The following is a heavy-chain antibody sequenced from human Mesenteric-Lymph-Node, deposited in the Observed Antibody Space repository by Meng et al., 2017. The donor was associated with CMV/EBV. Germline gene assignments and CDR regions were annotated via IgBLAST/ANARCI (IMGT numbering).Heavy chain of an antibody. D-gene: IGHD6-13*01. V-gene: IGHV1-69*02. CDR3: AGGIAAAGSRWFDP. CDR2: IIPILGIA. CDR1: GGTFSSYT. J-gene: IGHJ5*02. Sequence: QVQLVQSGAEVKKPGSSVKVSCKASGGTFSSYTISWVRRAPGQGLEWMGRIIPILGIANYAQKFQGRVTITADKSTSTAYMELSSLRSEDTAVYYCAGGIAAAGSRWFDPWGQGTLVTVSS.